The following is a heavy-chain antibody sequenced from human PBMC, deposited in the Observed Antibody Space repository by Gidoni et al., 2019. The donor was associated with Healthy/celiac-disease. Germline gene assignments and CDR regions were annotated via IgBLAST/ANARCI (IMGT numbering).Heavy chain of an antibody. CDR1: GGSISSSSYY. J-gene: IGHJ3*02. V-gene: IGHV4-39*01. CDR2: IYYSGST. CDR3: GSCYSDDAFDI. Sequence: QLQLQESGPGLVKPSETLSLTCTVSGGSISSSSYYRGWIRQPPGKGLEWIGSIYYSGSTYYNPSLKSRVTISVDTSKNQFSLKLSSVTAADTAVYYCGSCYSDDAFDIWGQGTMVTVSS. D-gene: IGHD2-15*01.